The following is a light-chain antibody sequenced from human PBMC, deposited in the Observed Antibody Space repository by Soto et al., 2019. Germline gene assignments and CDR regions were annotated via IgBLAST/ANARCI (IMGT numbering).Light chain of an antibody. J-gene: IGKJ1*01. CDR2: AAS. CDR3: QQTYNTPRT. CDR1: QSINYY. Sequence: DIQMTQSPSSLSASVGDRLTITCRASQSINYYLNWYQQKPGTAPKLLIYAASTLQSGVTSRFSGSGSGTDFTLTIASLQPEDFAVYYCQQTYNTPRTFGQGTKVEIK. V-gene: IGKV1-39*01.